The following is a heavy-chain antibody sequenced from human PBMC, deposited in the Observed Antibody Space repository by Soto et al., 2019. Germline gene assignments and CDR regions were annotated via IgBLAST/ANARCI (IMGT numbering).Heavy chain of an antibody. CDR3: ARVDRELRVLLNAFDI. CDR2: VSYDGSGK. D-gene: IGHD1-1*01. V-gene: IGHV3-30*04. Sequence: QVQLVESGGGVVQPGRSLRLSCGASGFTFSRYSIHWVRQAPGKGLEWVAAVSYDGSGKYYADSVRGRFTISRDTSSTTVFLQMSSLSPEDAAVYYCARVDRELRVLLNAFDIWGQGTMVTVSS. J-gene: IGHJ3*02. CDR1: GFTFSRYS.